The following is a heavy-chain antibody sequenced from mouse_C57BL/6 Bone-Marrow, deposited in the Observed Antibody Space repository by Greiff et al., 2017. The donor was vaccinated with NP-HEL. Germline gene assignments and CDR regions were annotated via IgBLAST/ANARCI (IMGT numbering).Heavy chain of an antibody. CDR2: IYPGSGNT. V-gene: IGHV1-76*01. CDR3: ARISNCAMDY. Sequence: QVQLKESGAELVRPGASVKLSCKASGYTFTDYYINWVKQRPGQGLEWIARIYPGSGNTYYNEKFKGKATLTAETSSSTAYMQLSSLTSEDSAVYFCARISNCAMDYWGQGTSVTVSS. J-gene: IGHJ4*01. CDR1: GYTFTDYY.